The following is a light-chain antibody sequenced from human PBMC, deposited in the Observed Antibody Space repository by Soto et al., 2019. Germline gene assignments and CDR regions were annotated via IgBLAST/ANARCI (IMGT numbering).Light chain of an antibody. J-gene: IGKJ1*01. CDR2: GAS. CDR3: QQYGSSPT. V-gene: IGKV1-12*01. CDR1: RDISNS. Sequence: DIQMTQSPSSVSASVGDRLTITCRASRDISNSLAWYQQTPGKAPKLLLRGASSLHRGVPSRFSGGGAGTEFTLTISRLEPEDFAVYYCQQYGSSPTFGQGTKVEIK.